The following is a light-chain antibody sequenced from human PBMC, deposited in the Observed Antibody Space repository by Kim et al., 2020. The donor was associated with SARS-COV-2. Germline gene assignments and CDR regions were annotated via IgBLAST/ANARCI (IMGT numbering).Light chain of an antibody. CDR3: QVWDSSSDLV. J-gene: IGLJ2*01. Sequence: SYELTQPPSVSVAPGNTARITCGGNNIGSKSVHWYQQKPGQAPVLVIYYDSDRPSGIPERFSGSNSGNTATLTISRVEAGDEADYYCQVWDSSSDLVFGGGTQLTVL. CDR2: YDS. CDR1: NIGSKS. V-gene: IGLV3-21*04.